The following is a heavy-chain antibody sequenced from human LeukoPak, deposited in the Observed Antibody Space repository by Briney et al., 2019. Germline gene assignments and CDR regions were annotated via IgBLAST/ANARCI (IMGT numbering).Heavy chain of an antibody. CDR2: IIPIFGTA. V-gene: IGHV1-69*06. CDR3: ARAYRWGTATNSYYFDY. Sequence: SVKVSCKASGGTFSSYAISWVRQAPGQGLEWMGGIIPIFGTANYAQKFQGRVTITADKSTSTAYMELSSLRSEDTAVYYCARAYRWGTATNSYYFDYWGQGTLVTVSS. D-gene: IGHD5-18*01. CDR1: GGTFSSYA. J-gene: IGHJ4*02.